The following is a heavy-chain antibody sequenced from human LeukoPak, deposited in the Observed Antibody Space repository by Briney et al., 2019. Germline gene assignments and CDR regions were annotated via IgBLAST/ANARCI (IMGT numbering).Heavy chain of an antibody. Sequence: PSETLSLTCTVSGGSISSYYWSWIRQPPGKGLEWIGYIYYSGSTNYNPSLKSRVTISVDTSKNQFSLKLSSVTAADTAVYYCARGESSSALGGMDVWGQGTTVTVSS. CDR3: ARGESSSALGGMDV. D-gene: IGHD6-6*01. CDR1: GGSISSYY. CDR2: IYYSGST. J-gene: IGHJ6*02. V-gene: IGHV4-59*01.